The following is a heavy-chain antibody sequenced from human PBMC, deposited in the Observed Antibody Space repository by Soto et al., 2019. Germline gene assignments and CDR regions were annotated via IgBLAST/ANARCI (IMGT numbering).Heavy chain of an antibody. J-gene: IGHJ4*02. D-gene: IGHD3-22*01. CDR3: GKSRSYDSIGDLYGY. Sequence: PGGSLRLPCAASAFTFNPNALSWVRQAPGKGLERVSGTGGSGRTTYYPESVKGRFTICRDNSNNTLLLHMNTLRAEDTAVYYCGKSRSYDSIGDLYGYWGQGTRGTAS. V-gene: IGHV3-23*01. CDR1: AFTFNPNA. CDR2: TGGSGRTT.